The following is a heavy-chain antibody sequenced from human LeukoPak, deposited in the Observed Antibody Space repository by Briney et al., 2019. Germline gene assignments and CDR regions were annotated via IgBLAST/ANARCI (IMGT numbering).Heavy chain of an antibody. D-gene: IGHD5-24*01. CDR3: ARIGYNHHLDY. V-gene: IGHV1-2*02. CDR2: INPNSGGT. Sequence: ASVTVSCKASGYTFTDYYIHWVRQAPGQGLEWMGWINPNSGGTNYAQTFQGRVTMTRDTSITTAYLELSRLRSDDTAVYYCARIGYNHHLDYRGQGTLVTVSS. J-gene: IGHJ4*02. CDR1: GYTFTDYY.